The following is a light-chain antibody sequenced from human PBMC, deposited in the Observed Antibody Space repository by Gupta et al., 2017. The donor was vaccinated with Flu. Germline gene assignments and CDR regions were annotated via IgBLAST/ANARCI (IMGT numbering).Light chain of an antibody. CDR2: DVS. Sequence: QSALTQPRSVSGSPGQSVAISCHGTTSDIGTYHYVSRYHPHQANALILCIYDVSTGPSAVPLCFSGSNYATTHTITISGLEAEDEYYYYSCSSRATWLFGGGTNLTVI. CDR1: TSDIGTYHY. V-gene: IGLV2-11*01. CDR3: CSSRATWL. J-gene: IGLJ3*02.